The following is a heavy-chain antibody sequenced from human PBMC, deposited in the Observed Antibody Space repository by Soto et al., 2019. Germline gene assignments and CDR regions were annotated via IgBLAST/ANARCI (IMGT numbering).Heavy chain of an antibody. CDR2: IVVGSGNT. CDR1: GFTFSHSA. V-gene: IGHV1-58*02. J-gene: IGHJ4*02. Sequence: QMQLVQSGPEVKKPGTSVKVSCKASGFTFSHSAMQWVRQARGQSLEWIGWIVVGSGNTNYAQKFQEKVTSSWEMSTNTAYMELSSLRSEDTAVYYCAAESYYASNGTKGQIDWGQGTLVTVSS. CDR3: AAESYYASNGTKGQID. D-gene: IGHD3-10*01.